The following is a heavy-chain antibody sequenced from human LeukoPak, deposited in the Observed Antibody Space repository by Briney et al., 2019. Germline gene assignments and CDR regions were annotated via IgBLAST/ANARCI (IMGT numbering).Heavy chain of an antibody. D-gene: IGHD6-19*01. CDR2: ISSNGGST. V-gene: IGHV3-64*01. CDR1: GCTFSSYA. J-gene: IGHJ4*02. Sequence: GGSLRLSCAASGCTFSSYAMHWVRQAPGKGLEYVSAISSNGGSTYYANSVKGRFTISRDNSKNTLYLQMGSLRSEDMAVYYCASFESGWYVYWGQGTLVTVSS. CDR3: ASFESGWYVY.